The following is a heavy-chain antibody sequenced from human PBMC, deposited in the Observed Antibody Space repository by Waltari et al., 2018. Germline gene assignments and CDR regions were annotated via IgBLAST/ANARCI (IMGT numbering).Heavy chain of an antibody. V-gene: IGHV4-34*01. CDR1: GGSFSGYY. J-gene: IGHJ4*02. CDR2: INHSGST. Sequence: QVQLQQWGAGLLKPSETLSLTCAVYGGSFSGYYWSWIRQPPGKGLEWIGEINHSGSTNSNPSLKSRVTISVDTSKNQFSLKLSSVTAADTAVYYCARDKYSYGFFAFDYWGQGTLVTVSS. D-gene: IGHD5-18*01. CDR3: ARDKYSYGFFAFDY.